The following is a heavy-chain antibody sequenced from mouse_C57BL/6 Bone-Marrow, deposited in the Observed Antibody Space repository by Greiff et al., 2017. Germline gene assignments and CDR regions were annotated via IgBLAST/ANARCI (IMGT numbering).Heavy chain of an antibody. V-gene: IGHV1-9*01. D-gene: IGHD2-1*01. CDR2: ILPGSCST. CDR1: GYTFTGYW. CDR3: ATVYGNYSYYFDY. Sequence: QVQLKESGAELMKPGASVKLSCKATGYTFTGYWIEWVKQRPGHGLEWIGEILPGSCSTNYNEKFKGKATFTADTSSNTAYMQLSSLTTEDSAIYYCATVYGNYSYYFDYWGQGTTLTVSS. J-gene: IGHJ2*01.